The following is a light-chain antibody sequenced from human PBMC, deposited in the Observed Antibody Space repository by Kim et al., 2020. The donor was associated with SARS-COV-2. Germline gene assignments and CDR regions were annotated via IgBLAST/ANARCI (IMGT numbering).Light chain of an antibody. CDR3: SAWDDSLNGRL. CDR2: NNS. J-gene: IGLJ3*02. CDR1: RSNIGSYT. Sequence: GQRVPISCSGSRSNIGSYTVNWYQQLPGTAPKLLIYNNSQRPSGVPDRFSGSKSGTSASLVISGLRSEDEADYYCSAWDDSLNGRLYGGGTQLTVL. V-gene: IGLV1-44*01.